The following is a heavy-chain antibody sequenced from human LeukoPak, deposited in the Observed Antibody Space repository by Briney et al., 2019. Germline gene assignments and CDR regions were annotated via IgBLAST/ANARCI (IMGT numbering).Heavy chain of an antibody. V-gene: IGHV1-69*01. CDR1: GGTFSSYA. CDR2: IIPIFGTA. CDR3: ARGGIYGDSVQGFDY. J-gene: IGHJ4*02. D-gene: IGHD3-16*01. Sequence: SVKVSCKASGGTFSSYAISWVRQAPGQGLEWMGGIIPIFGTANYAQKFQGRVTITADESTSTAYMELSSLKSEDTAVYYCARGGIYGDSVQGFDYWGQGTLVTVSS.